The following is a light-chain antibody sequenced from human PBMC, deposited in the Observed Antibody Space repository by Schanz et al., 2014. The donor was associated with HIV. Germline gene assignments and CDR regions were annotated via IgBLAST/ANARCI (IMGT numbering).Light chain of an antibody. CDR2: GAS. Sequence: DIPMTQSPSTLSASVGDRVTITCRANESITNWLAWYQQKPGSAPKLLIHGASTLENGVPSTFSGRGSGTEFTLTISSLQPDDFATYYCLQHNTYPLTFGQGTRLDIK. J-gene: IGKJ5*01. CDR1: ESITNW. V-gene: IGKV1-5*01. CDR3: LQHNTYPLT.